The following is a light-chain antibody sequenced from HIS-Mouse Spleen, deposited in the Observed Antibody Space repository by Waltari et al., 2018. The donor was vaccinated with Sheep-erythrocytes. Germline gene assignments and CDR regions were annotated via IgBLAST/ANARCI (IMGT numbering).Light chain of an antibody. Sequence: QSALTQPRSVSGSPGQSVTISCTGTSSDVGGSNYASWYQPHPGKAPKLMIYDVSKRPSGVPDRFSGSKSGNTASLTISGLQAEDEADYYCCSYAGSYTYVFGTGTKVTVL. V-gene: IGLV2-11*02. CDR3: CSYAGSYTYV. J-gene: IGLJ1*01. CDR1: SSDVGGSNY. CDR2: DVS.